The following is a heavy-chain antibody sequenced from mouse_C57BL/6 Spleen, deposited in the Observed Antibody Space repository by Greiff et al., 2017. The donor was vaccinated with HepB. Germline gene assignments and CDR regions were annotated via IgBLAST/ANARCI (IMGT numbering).Heavy chain of an antibody. J-gene: IGHJ2*01. D-gene: IGHD1-1*01. CDR1: GYTFTNYD. CDR3: ARDYYGSSSDY. CDR2: IYPRDGSS. Sequence: QVQLQQSGPELVKPGTSVKLSCKASGYTFTNYDINWVKQRPGQGLEWIGWIYPRDGSSKYNEKFKGKATLTVDTSSSTAYMELHSLTSEDSAVYFCARDYYGSSSDYWGQGTTLTVSS. V-gene: IGHV1-85*01.